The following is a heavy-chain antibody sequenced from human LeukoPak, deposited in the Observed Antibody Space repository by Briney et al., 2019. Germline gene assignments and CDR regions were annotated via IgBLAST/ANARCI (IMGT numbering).Heavy chain of an antibody. CDR3: ATPRSTTIFPAADDAFDI. D-gene: IGHD3-3*01. CDR1: GYTLTELS. J-gene: IGHJ3*02. V-gene: IGHV1-24*01. CDR2: FDPEDGET. Sequence: ASVKVSCKVTGYTLTELSMHWVRQAPGKGLEWMGGFDPEDGETIYAQKFQGRVTMTEDTSTDTAYMELSSLRSEDTAVYYCATPRSTTIFPAADDAFDIWGQGTMVTVSS.